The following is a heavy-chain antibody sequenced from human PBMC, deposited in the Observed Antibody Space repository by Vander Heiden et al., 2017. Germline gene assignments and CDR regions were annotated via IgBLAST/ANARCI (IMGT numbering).Heavy chain of an antibody. D-gene: IGHD2-15*01. CDR3: ASRYCSGGSCYRLDAFDI. CDR2: ISSSGSRV. CDR1: GFSFSGYS. J-gene: IGHJ3*02. Sequence: EVQLVESGGGLVQPGGSLILSCDGPGFSFSGYSMNWVRQAPGKGLEWISYISSSGSRVNYADSVKGRFTISRDNAKNSLYLQMNSLRDDDTAVYYCASRYCSGGSCYRLDAFDIWGQGTMVTVSP. V-gene: IGHV3-48*02.